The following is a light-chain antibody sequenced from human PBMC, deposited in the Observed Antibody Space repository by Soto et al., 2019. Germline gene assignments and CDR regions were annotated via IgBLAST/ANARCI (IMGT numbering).Light chain of an antibody. CDR1: QGITSY. Sequence: DIQLTPSPSFLSASVGDRVTITCRASQGITSYLTWYQQKPGTAPKLLIYAASTLQSGVPSRFSGSGSGTEFTLTISSLQPEDFATYYCQQLDSYPRTFGGGTKVEIK. J-gene: IGKJ4*01. CDR3: QQLDSYPRT. CDR2: AAS. V-gene: IGKV1-9*01.